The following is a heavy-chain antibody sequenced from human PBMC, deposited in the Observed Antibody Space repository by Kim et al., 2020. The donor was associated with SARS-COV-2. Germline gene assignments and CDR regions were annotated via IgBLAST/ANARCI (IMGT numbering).Heavy chain of an antibody. Sequence: ASVKVSCKASGYTFTTYGISWVRQVPGQGLEWMGWISAYNGKTNYAQKVQGRVTMTTDTSTSTAYMELRSLRSDDTAVYYCARWFDFGYGSGSYYPVDYWGQGTLVTVSS. CDR1: GYTFTTYG. J-gene: IGHJ4*02. CDR3: ARWFDFGYGSGSYYPVDY. CDR2: ISAYNGKT. V-gene: IGHV1-18*01. D-gene: IGHD3-10*01.